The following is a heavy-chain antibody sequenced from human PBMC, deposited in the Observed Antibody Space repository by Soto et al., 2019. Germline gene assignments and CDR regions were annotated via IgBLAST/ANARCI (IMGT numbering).Heavy chain of an antibody. CDR2: IHPSGGGS. V-gene: IGHV1-46*02. CDR1: GYPFNTYY. J-gene: IGHJ4*02. D-gene: IGHD3-10*01. Sequence: ASVKVSCKSSGYPFNTYYLHWVRQAPGQGLEWMGMIHPSGGGSTYAQKFLGRVTMTMDSSTSTVYMEVSSLRSEDTAVYYCSRVDPGETSPFDHWGQGTLVTVSS. CDR3: SRVDPGETSPFDH.